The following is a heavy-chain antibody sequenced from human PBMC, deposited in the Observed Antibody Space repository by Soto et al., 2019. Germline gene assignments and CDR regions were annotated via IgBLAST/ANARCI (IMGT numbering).Heavy chain of an antibody. CDR1: GFTFSSYA. D-gene: IGHD2-15*01. CDR2: ISYDGSNK. Sequence: QVQLVESGGGVVQPGRSLRLSCAASGFTFSSYAMHWVRQAPGKGLEWVAVISYDGSNKYYADSVKGRFTISRDNSKNTLYLQMNSLRAEDTAVYYCAREVVDYWGQGTLVTVSS. J-gene: IGHJ4*02. CDR3: AREVVDY. V-gene: IGHV3-30-3*01.